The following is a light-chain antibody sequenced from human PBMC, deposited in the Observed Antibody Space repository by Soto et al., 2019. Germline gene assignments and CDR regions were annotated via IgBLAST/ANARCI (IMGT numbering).Light chain of an antibody. J-gene: IGKJ1*01. V-gene: IGKV1-5*01. Sequence: DIQMTQSPSTLSASVGDRVTITCRASQSISSWLAWYQQKPGKAPKLLIYDASSLESGVPSRFSGSGSGTEFTLTISSLQPDDFATSDCQQYNSYPSTFGQGTKVEIK. CDR2: DAS. CDR3: QQYNSYPST. CDR1: QSISSW.